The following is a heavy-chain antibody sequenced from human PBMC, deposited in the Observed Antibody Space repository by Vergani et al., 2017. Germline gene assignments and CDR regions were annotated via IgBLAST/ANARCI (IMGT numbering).Heavy chain of an antibody. J-gene: IGHJ4*02. D-gene: IGHD2-2*01. CDR2: INPNSGGT. CDR1: GYSFTGYY. Sequence: QVQLVQSGAEVKKPGASVKVSCKASGYSFTGYYIHWVRQAPGQRLEWMGRINPNSGGTNYAQMFQGRVTMTRETSISTAYMELGRLGSDDTAVFYCARDYCGSSSCFNFDYWGQGTLVTVSS. V-gene: IGHV1-2*06. CDR3: ARDYCGSSSCFNFDY.